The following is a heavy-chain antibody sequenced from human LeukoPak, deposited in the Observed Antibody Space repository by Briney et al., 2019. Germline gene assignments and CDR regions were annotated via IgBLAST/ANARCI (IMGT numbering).Heavy chain of an antibody. Sequence: ASVTVSCTASGYTFTNYGISWVRQAPGQGLEWMGWINTNTGNPTYAQGFTGRLVFSLDTSVSTAYLQISSLRAEDTALYYCARDKYQLPYEIDYWGQGTLVTVSS. CDR1: GYTFTNYG. D-gene: IGHD2-2*01. CDR3: ARDKYQLPYEIDY. CDR2: INTNTGNP. V-gene: IGHV7-4-1*02. J-gene: IGHJ4*02.